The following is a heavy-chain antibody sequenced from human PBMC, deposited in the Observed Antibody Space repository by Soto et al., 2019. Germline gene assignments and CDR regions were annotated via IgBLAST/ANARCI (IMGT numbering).Heavy chain of an antibody. CDR1: GGSISSSSYY. J-gene: IGHJ4*02. Sequence: SETLSLTCTVSGGSISSSSYYWGWIRQPPEKGLEWIGSVFYLGSTSYNPSLKGRVTISVETSKNQFSLKLNSVTAADTSMYYCARLGWAAALDWGQGTVVTVSS. CDR2: VFYLGST. D-gene: IGHD6-13*01. V-gene: IGHV4-39*01. CDR3: ARLGWAAALD.